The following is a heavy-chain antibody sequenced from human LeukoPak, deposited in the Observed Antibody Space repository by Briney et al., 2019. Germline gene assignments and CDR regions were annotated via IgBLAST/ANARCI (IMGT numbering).Heavy chain of an antibody. CDR2: INHSGGT. CDR3: ARMGLGYYYDSSGYYPFDY. D-gene: IGHD3-22*01. Sequence: SETLSLTCAVYGGSFSGYYWSWIRQPPGKGLEWIGEINHSGGTNYNPSLKSRVTISVDTSKNQFSLKLSSVTAADTAVYYCARMGLGYYYDSSGYYPFDYWGQGTLVTVSS. V-gene: IGHV4-34*01. J-gene: IGHJ4*02. CDR1: GGSFSGYY.